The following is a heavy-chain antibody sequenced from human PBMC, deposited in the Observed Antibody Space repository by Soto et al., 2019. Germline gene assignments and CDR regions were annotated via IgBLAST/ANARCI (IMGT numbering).Heavy chain of an antibody. V-gene: IGHV1-18*01. D-gene: IGHD3-10*01. CDR1: GYTFTSYG. J-gene: IGHJ5*02. Sequence: GASVKVSCKASGYTFTSYGFKWVRQAPGQGLEWMGWINTYNGNTNHAQKLQGRVTMTTDTSTSTAYMELRSLRSDDTAVYYCARGVGSGTYYNQYNWFDPWGQGTLVTVSS. CDR3: ARGVGSGTYYNQYNWFDP. CDR2: INTYNGNT.